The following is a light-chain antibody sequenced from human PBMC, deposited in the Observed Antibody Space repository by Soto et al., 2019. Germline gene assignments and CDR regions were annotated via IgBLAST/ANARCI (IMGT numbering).Light chain of an antibody. CDR1: QSISIW. V-gene: IGKV1-5*01. CDR2: DAS. Sequence: DIQMTQSPSTLSASVGDRVSITCRASQSISIWLAWYQQKPGKAPNLLIYDASSLESGVTSRFSGSGSGTEFTLTIRSLQPDDFATYYCQQYNSYPYTFGQGTKLESK. J-gene: IGKJ2*01. CDR3: QQYNSYPYT.